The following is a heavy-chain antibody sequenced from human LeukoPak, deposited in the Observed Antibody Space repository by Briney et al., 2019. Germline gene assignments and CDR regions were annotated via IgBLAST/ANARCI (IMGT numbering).Heavy chain of an antibody. CDR3: AKDRVAVLRFLEWSPYYFDY. V-gene: IGHV3-23*01. Sequence: GGSLRLSCAASGFTFNSYAMSWVRQAPGKGLEWVSVISGSGGSTYYADSVKGRFTISRDNSKNMLYLQMNSLRAEDTAVYYCAKDRVAVLRFLEWSPYYFDYWGQGTLVTVSS. CDR1: GFTFNSYA. J-gene: IGHJ4*02. CDR2: ISGSGGST. D-gene: IGHD3-3*01.